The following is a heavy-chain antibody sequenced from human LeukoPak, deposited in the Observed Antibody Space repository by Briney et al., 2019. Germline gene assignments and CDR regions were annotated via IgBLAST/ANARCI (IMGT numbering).Heavy chain of an antibody. CDR3: ARYGLGDTFDI. J-gene: IGHJ3*02. CDR1: GSSSSSYW. D-gene: IGHD4-17*01. Sequence: GRSLRPSCAAVGSSSSSYWISCVCHAPGGGLGWVTSIKKVGSATRYVDSVRGGFPIFRDNTKTSLFLHMTSLTPEDPAGIYCARYGLGDTFDIWGQGTVVTVSS. CDR2: IKKVGSAT. V-gene: IGHV3-7*01.